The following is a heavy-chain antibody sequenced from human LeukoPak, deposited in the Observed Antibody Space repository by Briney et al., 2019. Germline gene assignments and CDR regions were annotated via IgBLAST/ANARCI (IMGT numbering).Heavy chain of an antibody. CDR1: GYRFTSYW. V-gene: IGHV5-51*01. CDR2: IYPSDSDT. J-gene: IGHJ4*02. D-gene: IGHD2-21*01. CDR3: ARLSHMVAPIDY. Sequence: GESLKISCKGSGYRFTSYWIGWVRQMPGKGLEWMGIIYPSDSDTRYSPSFQGQVTISADKSISTAHLQWSSLKASDTAMYYCARLSHMVAPIDYWGQGTLVTVSS.